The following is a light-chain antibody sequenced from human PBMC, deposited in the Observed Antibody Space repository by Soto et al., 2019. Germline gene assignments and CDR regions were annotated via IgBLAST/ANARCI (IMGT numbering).Light chain of an antibody. Sequence: DIQVSKTPSSLSASGGDTVGITCHASQDISHYLNWYQQKPGKALKLLIYDASNLHPGVPSRFRGSGSGTEFSFNITSLQPEDVATSCCQQYDDLQINFGQGTRMESK. J-gene: IGKJ5*01. CDR1: QDISHY. CDR3: QQYDDLQIN. V-gene: IGKV1-33*01. CDR2: DAS.